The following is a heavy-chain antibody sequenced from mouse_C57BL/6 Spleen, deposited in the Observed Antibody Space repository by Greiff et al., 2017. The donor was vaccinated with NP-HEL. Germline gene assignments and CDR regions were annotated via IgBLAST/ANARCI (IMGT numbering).Heavy chain of an antibody. Sequence: QVTLKESGPGILQSSQTLSLTCSFSGFSLSTSGMGVSWIRQPSGKGLEWLAHIYWDDDKRYNPSLKSRLTISKDTSRNQVFLKITSVDTADTATYYCARKDYGSSQGYFDVWGTGTTVTVSS. CDR3: ARKDYGSSQGYFDV. V-gene: IGHV8-12*01. CDR2: IYWDDDK. D-gene: IGHD1-1*01. J-gene: IGHJ1*03. CDR1: GFSLSTSGMG.